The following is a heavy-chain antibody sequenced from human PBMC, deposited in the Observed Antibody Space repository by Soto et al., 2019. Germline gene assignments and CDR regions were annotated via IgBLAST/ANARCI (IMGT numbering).Heavy chain of an antibody. D-gene: IGHD2-8*01. Sequence: QGQLVQSGGEVKKPGASVKVSCKTSGYTFSRYGISWVRQAPGQGLEWMGWISGYNGDTNYARKFQGRVTMTIDTSTTTAYMELRSLPSDDTAVYYCAKNGQPPYYYYGLDVWGQGTTVTVSS. J-gene: IGHJ6*02. CDR3: AKNGQPPYYYYGLDV. CDR1: GYTFSRYG. V-gene: IGHV1-18*01. CDR2: ISGYNGDT.